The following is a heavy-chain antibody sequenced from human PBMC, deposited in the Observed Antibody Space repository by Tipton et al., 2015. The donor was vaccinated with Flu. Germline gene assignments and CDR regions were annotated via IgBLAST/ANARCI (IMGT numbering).Heavy chain of an antibody. CDR3: ARFVGFGYYYHGLDV. Sequence: TLSLTCKVSGGSIRPYYWSWIRQPPGKGLEWIGYISYSGSTNFSPSLKSRVSISVDTTENQVSLTLTSVTTTDTAFYFCARFVGFGYYYHGLDVWGQGAAVTVSS. J-gene: IGHJ6*02. V-gene: IGHV4-59*12. CDR2: ISYSGST. CDR1: GGSIRPYY. D-gene: IGHD1-26*01.